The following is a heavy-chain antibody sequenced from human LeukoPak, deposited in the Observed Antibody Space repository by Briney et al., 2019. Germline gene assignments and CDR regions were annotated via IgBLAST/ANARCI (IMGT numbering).Heavy chain of an antibody. Sequence: PGGSLRLSCAASGFTFSTYEMKWVRQAPGKGLEWVSYISSSGDSLYYADSVKGRFTISRDNARNSPYLQMNSLRAEDTAIYYCARMAVAGQYNDYWGQGTLVTVSS. V-gene: IGHV3-48*03. CDR2: ISSSGDSL. CDR1: GFTFSTYE. CDR3: ARMAVAGQYNDY. D-gene: IGHD6-19*01. J-gene: IGHJ4*02.